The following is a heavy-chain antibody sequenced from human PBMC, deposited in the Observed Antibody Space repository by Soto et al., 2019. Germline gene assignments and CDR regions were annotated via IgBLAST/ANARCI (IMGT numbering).Heavy chain of an antibody. CDR2: ISYDGSNK. Sequence: QVQLVESGGGVVQPGRSLRLSCAASGFTFSSYGMHWVRQAPGKGLEWVAVISYDGSNKYYADSVKVRFTISRDNSKNTLYLQMNSLRAEDTAVYYCAKEGPAGYSGYDPDAFDIWGQGTMVTVSS. CDR1: GFTFSSYG. V-gene: IGHV3-30*18. D-gene: IGHD5-12*01. J-gene: IGHJ3*02. CDR3: AKEGPAGYSGYDPDAFDI.